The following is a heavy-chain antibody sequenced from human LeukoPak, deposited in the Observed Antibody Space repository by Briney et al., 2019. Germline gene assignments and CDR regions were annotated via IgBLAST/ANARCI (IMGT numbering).Heavy chain of an antibody. J-gene: IGHJ4*02. D-gene: IGHD4/OR15-4a*01. CDR1: GITFSRFW. CDR3: ARGQVLDY. CDR2: IYSGGNI. V-gene: IGHV3-66*02. Sequence: GGSLRLSCAASGITFSRFWMSWVRQAPGKGLEWVSVIYSGGNIYYIDSVKGRFTISRDTSKNTLYLQMNSLRAEDTAVYYCARGQVLDYWGQGTLVTVSS.